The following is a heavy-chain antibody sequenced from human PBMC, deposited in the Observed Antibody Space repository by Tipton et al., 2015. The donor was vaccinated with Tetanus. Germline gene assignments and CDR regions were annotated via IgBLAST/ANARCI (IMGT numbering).Heavy chain of an antibody. Sequence: QLVQSGPEVKKPGASVKVSCKASGYTFTKYGINWVRQAPGQGLEWMGWINPDNGDTRYLEKFQGRVTITRDTSATTAYMEVSSLTSEDTAVYYCARENYRSSGYYPLAYWGQGTLVTVSS. CDR3: ARENYRSSGYYPLAY. D-gene: IGHD3-22*01. J-gene: IGHJ4*02. CDR2: INPDNGDT. CDR1: GYTFTKYG. V-gene: IGHV1-18*01.